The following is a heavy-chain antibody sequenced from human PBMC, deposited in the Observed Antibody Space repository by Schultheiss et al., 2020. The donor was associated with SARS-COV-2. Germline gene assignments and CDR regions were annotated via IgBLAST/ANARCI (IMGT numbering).Heavy chain of an antibody. J-gene: IGHJ4*02. V-gene: IGHV3-7*01. Sequence: GGSLRLSCAASGFTFSSYWMSWVRQAPGKGLEWVANIKQDGSEKYYVDSVKGRFTISRDNAKNSLYLQMNSLRAEDTAVYYCARGQLYSSGWSHYFDYWGQGTLVTVSS. CDR1: GFTFSSYW. D-gene: IGHD6-19*01. CDR2: IKQDGSEK. CDR3: ARGQLYSSGWSHYFDY.